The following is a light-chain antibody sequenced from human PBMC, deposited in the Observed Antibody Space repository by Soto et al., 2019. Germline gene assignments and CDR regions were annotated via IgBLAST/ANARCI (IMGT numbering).Light chain of an antibody. CDR1: QSVSSSY. V-gene: IGKV3-20*01. J-gene: IGKJ4*01. CDR2: GAS. CDR3: QQYGSSNT. Sequence: EIVLTQSPGTLSLSPGERATLSCRASQSVSSSYLAWYQQKPGQAPRLLIYGASSRATGIPDRFSGSGSGQDCTLTISRMEPEDVAVYCCQQYGSSNTFGGGTKVEIK.